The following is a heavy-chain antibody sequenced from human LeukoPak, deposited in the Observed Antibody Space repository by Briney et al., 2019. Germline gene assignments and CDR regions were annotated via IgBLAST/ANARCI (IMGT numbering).Heavy chain of an antibody. CDR2: ISRGSIHI. J-gene: IGHJ4*02. CDR3: ARVPDFWSGYYVDH. D-gene: IGHD3-3*01. V-gene: IGHV3-21*04. CDR1: GFNLSNYG. Sequence: GGSLRVSCVVSGFNLSNYGMNWVRQAPGKGLEWVSSISRGSIHIYYGDSVKGRFTISRDNAKNSLYLQMNSLRAEDTAVYYCARVPDFWSGYYVDHWGQGTLVTVSS.